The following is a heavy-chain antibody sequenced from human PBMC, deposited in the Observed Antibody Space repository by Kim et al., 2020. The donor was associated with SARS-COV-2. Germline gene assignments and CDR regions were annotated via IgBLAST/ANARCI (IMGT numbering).Heavy chain of an antibody. CDR3: ARDRHGLAVAGFDP. V-gene: IGHV3-33*01. Sequence: GGSLRLSCAASGFTFSSYGMHWVRQAPGKGLEWVAVIWYDGSNKYYADSVKGRFTISRENSKNTLYLEMNSLRAEDTAVYYCARDRHGLAVAGFDPWGQGTLVTVSS. J-gene: IGHJ5*02. CDR1: GFTFSSYG. D-gene: IGHD6-13*01. CDR2: IWYDGSNK.